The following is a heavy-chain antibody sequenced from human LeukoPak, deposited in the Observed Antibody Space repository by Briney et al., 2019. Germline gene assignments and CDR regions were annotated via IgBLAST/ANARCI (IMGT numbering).Heavy chain of an antibody. V-gene: IGHV3-21*01. D-gene: IGHD3-22*01. J-gene: IGHJ4*02. CDR2: ISSSSYI. CDR3: ARWGDSSGYPNFDY. CDR1: GFTFSSYS. Sequence: PGGSLRLSCAASGFTFSSYSMNWVRQAPGKGLEWVSSISSSSYIYYADSVKGRFTISRDNAKNSLYLQMNSLRAEDTAVYYCARWGDSSGYPNFDYWGQGTLVTVSS.